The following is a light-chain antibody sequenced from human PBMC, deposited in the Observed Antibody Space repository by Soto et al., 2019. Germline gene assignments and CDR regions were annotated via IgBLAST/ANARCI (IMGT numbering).Light chain of an antibody. CDR2: DNG. V-gene: IGLV1-51*01. CDR3: ATWDTKLNGVV. CDR1: SSNIGNNF. J-gene: IGLJ2*01. Sequence: QSVLTQSPSMSAAAGQKVTISCAGSSSNIGNNFVSWYQQFPGTAPKLLIFDNGQRPSGIPDRFFGAKSGSSATLSITGPQTGDEAIYYCATWDTKLNGVVFGGGTKLTVL.